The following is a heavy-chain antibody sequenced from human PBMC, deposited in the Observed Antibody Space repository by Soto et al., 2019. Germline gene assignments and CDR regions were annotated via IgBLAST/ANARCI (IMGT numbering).Heavy chain of an antibody. Sequence: QVQLQQWGAGLLKPSETLSLTCAVYGGSFSGYYWSWIRQPPGKGLEWIGEINHSGSTNYNPSLKSRVTISVDTSKNQFSLKLSSVTAADTAVYYCARGQGTMVWGEVPNWFDPWGQGTLVTVSS. CDR2: INHSGST. V-gene: IGHV4-34*01. J-gene: IGHJ5*02. CDR1: GGSFSGYY. CDR3: ARGQGTMVWGEVPNWFDP. D-gene: IGHD3-10*01.